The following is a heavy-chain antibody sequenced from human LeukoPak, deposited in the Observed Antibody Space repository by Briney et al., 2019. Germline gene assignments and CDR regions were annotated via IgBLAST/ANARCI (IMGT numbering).Heavy chain of an antibody. CDR3: ASRKLGNDY. D-gene: IGHD7-27*01. V-gene: IGHV4-59*02. CDR2: IYHTGST. J-gene: IGHJ4*02. CDR1: GGSVSDYY. Sequence: SETLSLTCTISGGSVSDYYWSWIRQSPGKVLEWIGYIYHTGSTSYSPPLKSRVTISADTSQNQFSLKLSSVTAADTAVYYCASRKLGNDYWGQGTLVTVSS.